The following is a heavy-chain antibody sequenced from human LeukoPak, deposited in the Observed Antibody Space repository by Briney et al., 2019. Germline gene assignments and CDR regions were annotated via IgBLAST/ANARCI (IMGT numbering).Heavy chain of an antibody. CDR1: GFTFSSYA. J-gene: IGHJ3*02. D-gene: IGHD3-22*01. V-gene: IGHV3-21*01. Sequence: GGSLRLSCAASGFTFSSYAMSWVRQAPGKGLEWVSSISSSSSYIYYADSVKGRFTISRDNAKNSLYLQMNSLRAEDTAVYYCARTATYYDSTGEENDAFDIWGQGTMVTVSS. CDR3: ARTATYYDSTGEENDAFDI. CDR2: ISSSSSYI.